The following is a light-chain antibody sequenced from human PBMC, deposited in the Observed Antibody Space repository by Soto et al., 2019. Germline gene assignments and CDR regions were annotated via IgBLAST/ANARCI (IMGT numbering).Light chain of an antibody. CDR2: DAS. Sequence: DIQVTQSPPTLSASVGDRVTITCRASQTISTWMAWYQQKPGQAPKLLIYDASTLESGVPSRFSGSGSGTEFTLTISSLQPDDFATYYCQQYNSYPRTFGQGTRLEIK. CDR1: QTISTW. J-gene: IGKJ5*01. CDR3: QQYNSYPRT. V-gene: IGKV1-5*01.